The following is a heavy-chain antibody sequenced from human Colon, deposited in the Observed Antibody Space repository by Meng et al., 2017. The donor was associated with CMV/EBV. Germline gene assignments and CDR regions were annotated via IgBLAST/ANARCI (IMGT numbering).Heavy chain of an antibody. CDR3: ARDSSSWYADY. J-gene: IGHJ4*02. Sequence: EQVVESGGGLVQAGGSVSLSCAASGFTVSSNYMSWVRQAPGKGLEWVSVIYSGGSTYYADSVKGRFTISRDNSKNTLYLQMNSLRAEDTAVYYCARDSSSWYADYWGQGTLVTVSS. CDR2: IYSGGST. CDR1: GFTVSSNY. V-gene: IGHV3-66*01. D-gene: IGHD6-13*01.